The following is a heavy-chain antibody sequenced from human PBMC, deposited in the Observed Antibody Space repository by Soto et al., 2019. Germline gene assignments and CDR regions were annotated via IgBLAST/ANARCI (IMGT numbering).Heavy chain of an antibody. V-gene: IGHV4-31*03. CDR3: ARESGYSNMGAFVY. CDR2: IYYSGST. D-gene: IGHD4-4*01. Sequence: SETLSLTCTVSGGSISSGGYYWSWIRQHPGKGLEWIGYIYYSGSTYYNPSLKSRVTISVDTSKNQFSLKLSSVTAADTAVYYCARESGYSNMGAFVYWGQGTLVTVSS. J-gene: IGHJ4*02. CDR1: GGSISSGGYY.